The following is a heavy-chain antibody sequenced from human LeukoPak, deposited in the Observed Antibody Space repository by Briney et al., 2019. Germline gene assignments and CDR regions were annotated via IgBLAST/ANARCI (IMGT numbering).Heavy chain of an antibody. V-gene: IGHV1-2*02. CDR3: ASARGYSDFDSYFDY. J-gene: IGHJ4*02. Sequence: ASVKVSCKASGYTVTGYYMHWVRQAPGQGPEWMGWINPNSGGTNYAQKFQGRVTMTLATSIGTAYTELSRLKSDDTAVYYCASARGYSDFDSYFDYWGQRTLVTVSS. CDR2: INPNSGGT. CDR1: GYTVTGYY. D-gene: IGHD5-12*01.